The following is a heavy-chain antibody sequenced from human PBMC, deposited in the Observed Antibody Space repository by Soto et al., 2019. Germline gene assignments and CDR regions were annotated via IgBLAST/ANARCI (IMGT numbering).Heavy chain of an antibody. V-gene: IGHV4-31*03. CDR1: GGSISSGGYY. CDR3: ARDRMAFGGVTDH. J-gene: IGHJ5*02. CDR2: IYYSGST. Sequence: SETLSLTCTVSGGSISSGGYYWSWIRQHPGKGLEWIGYIYYSGSTYYNPSLKSRVTISVDTSKNQFSLKLSSVTAADTAVYYCARDRMAFGGVTDHWGQGTLVTVSS. D-gene: IGHD3-16*01.